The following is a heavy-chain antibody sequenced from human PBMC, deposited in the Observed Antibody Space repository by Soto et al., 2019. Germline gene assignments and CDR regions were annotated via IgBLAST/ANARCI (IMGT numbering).Heavy chain of an antibody. Sequence: EVQLLEFGGGLVRPGGSLRLSCAASGFIFSSYAMHWVRQAPGKGLEWVSGISGHGGDIYYADSVKGRFTISRDTATSTLYLQMDSLRADDTAVYYCARGDGGGPFDFWGQGTLVTVSS. V-gene: IGHV3-23*01. CDR3: ARGDGGGPFDF. CDR1: GFIFSSYA. D-gene: IGHD2-15*01. CDR2: ISGHGGDI. J-gene: IGHJ4*02.